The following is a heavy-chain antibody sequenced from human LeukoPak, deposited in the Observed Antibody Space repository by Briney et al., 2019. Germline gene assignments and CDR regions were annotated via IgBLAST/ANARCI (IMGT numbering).Heavy chain of an antibody. CDR3: ARPLLGTPPYGMDV. Sequence: PSQTLSLTCTVSGGSISSGSYYWSWIRQPAGKGLEWIGRVYPRGSTNYSPSLKSRVTISLDTSKNQLSLRLTSVTAADTAVYYCARPLLGTPPYGMDVWGQGTTVTVSS. CDR2: VYPRGST. CDR1: GGSISSGSYY. D-gene: IGHD7-27*01. J-gene: IGHJ6*02. V-gene: IGHV4-61*02.